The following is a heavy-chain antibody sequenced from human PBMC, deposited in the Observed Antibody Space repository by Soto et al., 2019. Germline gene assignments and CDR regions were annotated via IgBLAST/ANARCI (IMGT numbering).Heavy chain of an antibody. Sequence: PGEAEKISCKGSGYSFTSYWIGWVRQMPGKGLEWMGIIYPGDSDTRYSPSFQGQFTISADKSISTAYLQWSSMKASYTAMYYCARSYNIAAAAAGDRVLNNWFDPWGQGTLVTVSS. J-gene: IGHJ5*02. CDR1: GYSFTSYW. CDR2: IYPGDSDT. V-gene: IGHV5-51*01. D-gene: IGHD6-13*01. CDR3: ARSYNIAAAAAGDRVLNNWFDP.